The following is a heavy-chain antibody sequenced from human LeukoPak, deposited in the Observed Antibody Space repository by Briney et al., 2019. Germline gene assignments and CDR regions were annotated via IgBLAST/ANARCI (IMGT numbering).Heavy chain of an antibody. Sequence: SGGSLRLSCAASGFTFSSYAMSWVRQAPGKGLEWVSAISGTGGNTYYADSVKGRFTISRDNSENTLYLQMNSLRAEDTAVYYCAKEGVESAVAAPLDYWGQGTLVTVSS. CDR2: ISGTGGNT. V-gene: IGHV3-23*01. CDR1: GFTFSSYA. J-gene: IGHJ4*02. CDR3: AKEGVESAVAAPLDY. D-gene: IGHD6-19*01.